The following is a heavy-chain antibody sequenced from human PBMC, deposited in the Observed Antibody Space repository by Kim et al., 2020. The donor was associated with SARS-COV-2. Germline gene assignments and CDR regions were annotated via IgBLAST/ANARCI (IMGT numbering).Heavy chain of an antibody. J-gene: IGHJ5*02. V-gene: IGHV3-49*03. Sequence: GGSLRLSCTASGFTFGDYAMSWFRQAPGKGLEWVGFIRSKAYGGTTEYAASVKGRFTISRDDSKSIAYLQMNNLKTEDTAVYYCTRGPVGQQLISGWFDPWGQGTLVTVSS. CDR2: IRSKAYGGTT. D-gene: IGHD6-13*01. CDR3: TRGPVGQQLISGWFDP. CDR1: GFTFGDYA.